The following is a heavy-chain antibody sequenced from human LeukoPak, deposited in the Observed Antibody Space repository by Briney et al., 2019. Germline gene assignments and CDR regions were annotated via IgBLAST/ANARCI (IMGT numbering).Heavy chain of an antibody. Sequence: GASVKVSCKASGGTFSSYTISWVRQAPGQGLEWMGRIIPILGIANYAQKFQGRVTITADKSTSTAYMELSSLRSEDTAVYYCARGPLFGATVVGLFDYRGQGTLVTVSP. D-gene: IGHD4-23*01. V-gene: IGHV1-69*02. CDR2: IIPILGIA. J-gene: IGHJ4*02. CDR3: ARGPLFGATVVGLFDY. CDR1: GGTFSSYT.